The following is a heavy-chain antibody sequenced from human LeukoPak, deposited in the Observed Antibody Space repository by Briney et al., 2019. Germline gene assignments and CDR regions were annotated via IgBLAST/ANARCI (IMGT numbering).Heavy chain of an antibody. D-gene: IGHD6-13*01. V-gene: IGHV1-18*04. Sequence: ASVKVSCKASGYTSTSYGISWVRQAPGQGLEWMGWISAYNGNTNYAQKLQGRVTMTTDTSTSTAYMELRSLRSDDTAVYYCARDPGIYSSSWTSFDYWGQGTLVTVSS. CDR2: ISAYNGNT. CDR1: GYTSTSYG. J-gene: IGHJ4*02. CDR3: ARDPGIYSSSWTSFDY.